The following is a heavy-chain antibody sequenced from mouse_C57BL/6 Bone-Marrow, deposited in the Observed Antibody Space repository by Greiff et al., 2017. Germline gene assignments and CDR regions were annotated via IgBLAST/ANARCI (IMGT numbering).Heavy chain of an antibody. Sequence: QVQLQQPGAELVMPGASVKLSCKASGYTFTGYWMHWVKQRPGQGLEWIGEIDPSDSYTNYNQKFKGKSTLTVDKSSSTAYMQLCSLTSEDSAVYYCASWDYDVEWFAYGGQGTLVTVSA. V-gene: IGHV1-69*01. CDR3: ASWDYDVEWFAY. D-gene: IGHD2-4*01. J-gene: IGHJ3*01. CDR2: IDPSDSYT. CDR1: GYTFTGYW.